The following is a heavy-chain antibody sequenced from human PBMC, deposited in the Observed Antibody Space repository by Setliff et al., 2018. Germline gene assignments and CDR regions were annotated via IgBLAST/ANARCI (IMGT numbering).Heavy chain of an antibody. V-gene: IGHV1-3*04. CDR1: GYTFSANA. Sequence: GASVKVSCKASGYTFSANAIHWVRQAPGQRLEWMGFIYTDNGNTKYSKNFQDRVAITRDTSASTAYMELGSLTSEDTAVYFCARGSRGFDYWGQGALVTAPQ. CDR2: IYTDNGNT. CDR3: ARGSRGFDY. J-gene: IGHJ4*02.